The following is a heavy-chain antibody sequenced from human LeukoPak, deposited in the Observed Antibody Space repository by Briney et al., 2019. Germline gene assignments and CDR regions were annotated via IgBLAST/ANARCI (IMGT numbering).Heavy chain of an antibody. CDR1: GFTFDDYA. V-gene: IGHV3-9*03. CDR2: ISWNSDNI. J-gene: IGHJ1*01. Sequence: PGRSLRLSCAASGFTFDDYAMHWVRQAPGKGLEWVSGISWNSDNIDYADSVKGRFTISRDNAKNSLYLQVNSLRAEDMALYYCAKHSHSGSSNFRLSYFHHWGQGTLVTVSS. D-gene: IGHD6-13*01. CDR3: AKHSHSGSSNFRLSYFHH.